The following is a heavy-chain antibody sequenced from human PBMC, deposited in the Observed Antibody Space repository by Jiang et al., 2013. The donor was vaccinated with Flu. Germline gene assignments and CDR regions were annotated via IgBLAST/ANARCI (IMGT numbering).Heavy chain of an antibody. CDR3: ARRGSHSSGLSL. CDR1: GGSFSGYY. Sequence: LLKPSETLSLTCAVYGGSFSGYYWSWIRQPPGKGLEWIGEINHSGSTNYNPSIKSRVTIPVDTSKSQISLKLRSVTAADTAVYYCARRGSHSSGLSLWGKGTTVTVSS. CDR2: INHSGST. J-gene: IGHJ6*03. D-gene: IGHD3-22*01. V-gene: IGHV4-34*01.